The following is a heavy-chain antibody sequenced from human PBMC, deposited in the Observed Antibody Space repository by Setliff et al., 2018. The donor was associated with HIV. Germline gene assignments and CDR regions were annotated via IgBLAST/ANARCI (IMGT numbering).Heavy chain of an antibody. J-gene: IGHJ4*02. V-gene: IGHV3-7*01. CDR3: ARETMYDSRGYLSHYFDY. D-gene: IGHD3-22*01. CDR2: INQDGSEK. Sequence: GSLRLSCAASGFTFRSYVMSWVRQAPGKGLEWVANINQDGSEKYYVDSVKGRFTISRDNAKNSLYLQMNSLTAEDTAVYYCARETMYDSRGYLSHYFDYWGQGTPVTVSS. CDR1: GFTFRSYV.